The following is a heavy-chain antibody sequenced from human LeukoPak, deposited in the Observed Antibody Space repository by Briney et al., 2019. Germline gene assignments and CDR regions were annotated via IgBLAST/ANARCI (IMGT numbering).Heavy chain of an antibody. CDR2: IDSSGAYT. CDR1: GFIFSNYA. J-gene: IGHJ4*02. CDR3: AKPYDTSGTYWAPFDF. V-gene: IGHV3-23*01. D-gene: IGHD3-22*01. Sequence: GGSLRLSCAASGFIFSNYAMSWVRQVPGKGLEWVSAIDSSGAYTWYADSVKGRFTISKDSSNTILYLQMNSLRAEDAAVYFCAKPYDTSGTYWAPFDFWGQGTLVTVSS.